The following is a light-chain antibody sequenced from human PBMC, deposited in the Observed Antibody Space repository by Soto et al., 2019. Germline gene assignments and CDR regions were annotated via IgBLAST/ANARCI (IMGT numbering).Light chain of an antibody. V-gene: IGLV2-14*01. CDR1: GSDVGYFKY. Sequence: QSALTQPASVSASPGQSITISCTATGSDVGYFKYVSWYQQQTGKAPKLIIYEVNKRPSGISNRFSGSKSGTTASLTISGLQTEDEAYYYCGSFIHVWVFGGGTQLTV. CDR2: EVN. CDR3: GSFIHVWV. J-gene: IGLJ3*02.